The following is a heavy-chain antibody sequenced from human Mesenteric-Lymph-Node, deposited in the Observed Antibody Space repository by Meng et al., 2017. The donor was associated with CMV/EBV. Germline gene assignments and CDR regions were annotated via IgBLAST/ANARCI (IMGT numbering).Heavy chain of an antibody. CDR2: INHSGST. V-gene: IGHV4-34*01. J-gene: IGHJ5*02. Sequence: SETLSLTCAVYSGSFSGYYWSWIRQPPGKGLEWIGEINHSGSTNYNPSPKSRVTISVDTSKNQFSLKLSSVTAADTAVYYCARPRGYSYGHNWFDPWGQGTLVTVSS. CDR3: ARPRGYSYGHNWFDP. D-gene: IGHD5-18*01. CDR1: SGSFSGYY.